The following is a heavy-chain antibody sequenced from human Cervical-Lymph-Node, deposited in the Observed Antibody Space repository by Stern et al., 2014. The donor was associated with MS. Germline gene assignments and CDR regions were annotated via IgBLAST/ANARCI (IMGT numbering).Heavy chain of an antibody. D-gene: IGHD3-3*01. CDR2: LYPPGRP. CDR3: ATSFGGVPMFY. V-gene: IGHV4-61*02. J-gene: IGHJ4*02. Sequence: QVQMQESGPGLVKPSQTLSLTCSVSGGSVSSGSYYWSWVRQPAGKGLQCMGRLYPPGRPDYTPSLKCRATIPKDPSKTQFSLTLGSVTAADTAVYYCATSFGGVPMFYWGQGTLVTVSS. CDR1: GGSVSSGSYY.